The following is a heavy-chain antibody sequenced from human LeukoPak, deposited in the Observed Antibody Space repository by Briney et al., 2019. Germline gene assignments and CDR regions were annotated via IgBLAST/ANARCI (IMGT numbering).Heavy chain of an antibody. Sequence: QPGGSLRLSCAASGFTFSSYWMHWVRQAPGKGLVWVSRINSDGSSTSYADSVKGRFTISRDNAKNTLYLRMNSLRAEDTAVYYCARVMDYEGYFDYWGQGTLVTVSS. CDR3: ARVMDYEGYFDY. CDR2: INSDGSST. V-gene: IGHV3-74*01. D-gene: IGHD3-22*01. CDR1: GFTFSSYW. J-gene: IGHJ4*02.